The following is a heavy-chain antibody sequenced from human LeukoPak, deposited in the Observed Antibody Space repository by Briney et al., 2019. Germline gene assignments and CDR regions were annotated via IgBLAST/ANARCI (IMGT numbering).Heavy chain of an antibody. CDR1: GYSISSGYY. V-gene: IGHV4-38-2*01. CDR3: ARPREEKLASPFDY. J-gene: IGHJ4*02. Sequence: SETLSLTCAVSGYSISSGYYWGWIRQPPGKGLEWIGSIYHSGSTYYNPSLKSRVTISVDTSKNQFSLKLSSVTAADTAVYYCARPREEKLASPFDYWGQGTLVTVSS. CDR2: IYHSGST.